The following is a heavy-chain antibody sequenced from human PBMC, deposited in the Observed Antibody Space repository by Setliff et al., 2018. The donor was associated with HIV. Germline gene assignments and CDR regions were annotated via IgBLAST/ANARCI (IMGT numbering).Heavy chain of an antibody. D-gene: IGHD5-12*01. Sequence: ASVKVSCKASGYTFNNYGISWVRQAPGQGLEWMGWINTHSGYTDYAQNVQGRVTVTMDTSTSTAYMELRSLKSDDTAVYYCARGKTWLRFLDYWGQGTLVTSPQ. CDR2: INTHSGYT. V-gene: IGHV1-18*01. CDR1: GYTFNNYG. J-gene: IGHJ4*02. CDR3: ARGKTWLRFLDY.